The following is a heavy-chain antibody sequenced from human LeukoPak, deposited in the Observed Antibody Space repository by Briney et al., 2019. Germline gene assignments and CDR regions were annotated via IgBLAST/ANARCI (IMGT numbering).Heavy chain of an antibody. J-gene: IGHJ4*02. CDR1: GFTFSSYA. Sequence: PGGSLRLSCAASGFTFSSYAMHWVRQAPGKGLEWVAVISYDGSNKYYADSVKGRFTISRDNSKNTLYLQMNSLRAEDTAVYYCARATHIVVVVAALDYWGQGTLVTVSS. CDR2: ISYDGSNK. V-gene: IGHV3-30*04. CDR3: ARATHIVVVVAALDY. D-gene: IGHD2-15*01.